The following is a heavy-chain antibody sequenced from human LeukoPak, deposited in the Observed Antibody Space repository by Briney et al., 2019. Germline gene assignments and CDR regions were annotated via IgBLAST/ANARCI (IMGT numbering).Heavy chain of an antibody. CDR1: GFTFSSYE. V-gene: IGHV3-48*03. CDR2: ISSSGTTI. CDR3: AKAIYDSSGYSYYYYMDV. D-gene: IGHD3-22*01. Sequence: QTGGSLRLSCAASGFTFSSYEMNWVRQAPGKGLEWVSYISSSGTTIYYADSLKGRFTISRDNSKNALYLQMNSLRAEDTAVYYCAKAIYDSSGYSYYYYMDVWGKGTTVTVSS. J-gene: IGHJ6*03.